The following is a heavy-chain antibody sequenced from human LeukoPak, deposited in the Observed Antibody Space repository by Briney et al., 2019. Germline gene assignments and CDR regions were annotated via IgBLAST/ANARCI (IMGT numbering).Heavy chain of an antibody. Sequence: GESLKISCVGSGFTFRNYWMSWVRQAPGKGLEWVAKVKHDGSEEYYVDSAKGRFTISRDNAKNSLYLQMNSLRAEDTAIYYCVRGSGWFDPWGQGTLVTVSS. CDR1: GFTFRNYW. V-gene: IGHV3-7*04. CDR3: VRGSGWFDP. CDR2: VKHDGSEE. J-gene: IGHJ5*02.